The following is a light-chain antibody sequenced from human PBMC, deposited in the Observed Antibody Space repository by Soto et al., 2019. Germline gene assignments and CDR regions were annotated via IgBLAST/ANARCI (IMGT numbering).Light chain of an antibody. J-gene: IGKJ1*01. CDR1: QNLGSGY. CDR3: QQYDTSPRT. V-gene: IGKV3-20*01. CDR2: AAS. Sequence: EIVLTQSPGALSLSPGERATLSCRASQNLGSGYLAWYQQKPGQAPRILIYAASSRATGIPDRFSGSGSGTDFTLSISRLEPEDFAVYYCQQYDTSPRTFGQGTKVDIK.